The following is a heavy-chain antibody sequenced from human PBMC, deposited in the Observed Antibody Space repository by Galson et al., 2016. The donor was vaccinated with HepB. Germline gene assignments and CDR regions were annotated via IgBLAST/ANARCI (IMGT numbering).Heavy chain of an antibody. J-gene: IGHJ4*02. CDR1: GFTFGSYA. Sequence: SLRLSCATSGFTFGSYAMHWVRQAPDKGPERVAVISYDGNNKNYADPVKGRFTISRDNSKNTLYLQMNSLRAEDTAVYYCARISNYGYWVPFYWGQGTLVTVSS. CDR2: ISYDGNNK. CDR3: ARISNYGYWVPFY. D-gene: IGHD5-18*01. V-gene: IGHV3-30*04.